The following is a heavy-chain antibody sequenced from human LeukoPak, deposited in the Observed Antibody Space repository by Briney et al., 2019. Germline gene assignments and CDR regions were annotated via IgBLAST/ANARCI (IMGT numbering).Heavy chain of an antibody. Sequence: SETLSLTCNVSGDPLNDNLYYWGWIRQSPGKGLEWIGAFYSSGSTSSHSSLKSRVTISVDTSRTQLSLKLDSVTDADTAVYYCVRDGRFDSACFDSWGPGILVTVSS. CDR3: VRDGRFDSACFDS. CDR1: GDPLNDNLYY. D-gene: IGHD6-19*01. V-gene: IGHV4-39*07. CDR2: FYSSGST. J-gene: IGHJ4*02.